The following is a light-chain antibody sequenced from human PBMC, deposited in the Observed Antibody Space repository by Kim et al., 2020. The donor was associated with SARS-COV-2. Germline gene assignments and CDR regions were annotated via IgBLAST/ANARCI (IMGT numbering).Light chain of an antibody. J-gene: IGKJ1*01. Sequence: DVVMTQTPLSSPVTLGQPASISCRSSQSLVHNDGNTYLSWLQQRPGQPPRLLIYQISYRFSGAPDRFSGSGAGTDFTLRISRVEAEDVGVYYCMQATQYPWTFGQGTKVDIK. V-gene: IGKV2-24*01. CDR3: MQATQYPWT. CDR1: QSLVHNDGNTY. CDR2: QIS.